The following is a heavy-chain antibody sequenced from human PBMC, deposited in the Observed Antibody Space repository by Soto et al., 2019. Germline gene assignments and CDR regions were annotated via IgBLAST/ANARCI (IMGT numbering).Heavy chain of an antibody. D-gene: IGHD5-12*01. CDR3: ATRSTIYLDHYYYYGMDV. J-gene: IGHJ6*02. CDR2: IWYDGSNK. V-gene: IGHV3-33*01. Sequence: PGGSLILSCAASGFTFSSYGMHWVRQAPGKGLEWVAVIWYDGSNKYYADSVKGRFTISRDNSKNTLYLQMNSLRAEDTAVYYCATRSTIYLDHYYYYGMDVWGQGTTVTVSS. CDR1: GFTFSSYG.